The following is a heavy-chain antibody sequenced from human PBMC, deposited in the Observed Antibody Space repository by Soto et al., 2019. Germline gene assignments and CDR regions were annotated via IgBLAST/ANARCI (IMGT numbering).Heavy chain of an antibody. D-gene: IGHD6-6*01. CDR2: INAHSGGT. CDR3: AKDLTRQLAYWLDP. V-gene: IGHV1-2*02. Sequence: ASVKVSCKASGFSFTGYYIHWLRQAPGQGLEWMGWINAHSGGTEYAQKFQGRVALTRDTSIATAYLTLTSLTSDDTALYYCAKDLTRQLAYWLDPWGQGTQVTVSS. CDR1: GFSFTGYY. J-gene: IGHJ5*02.